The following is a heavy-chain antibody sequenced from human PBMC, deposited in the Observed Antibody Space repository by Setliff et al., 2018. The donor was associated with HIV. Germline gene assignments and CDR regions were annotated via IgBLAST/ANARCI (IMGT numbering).Heavy chain of an antibody. J-gene: IGHJ5*01. V-gene: IGHV4-4*09. CDR1: GDSIGTYS. D-gene: IGHD1-20*01. Sequence: KASETLSLTCAVSGDSIGTYSWHWLRQPPGKGLEWIGYIYGSGSTGYNPSLTSRVTMSTDTPNNRFALKLTSVTAADTAVYYCAKRAVQDVTVTSSNWFESWGQGTLVTVSS. CDR3: AKRAVQDVTVTSSNWFES. CDR2: IYGSGST.